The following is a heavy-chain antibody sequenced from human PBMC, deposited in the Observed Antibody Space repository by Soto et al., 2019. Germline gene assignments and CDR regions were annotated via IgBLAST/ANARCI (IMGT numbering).Heavy chain of an antibody. Sequence: PSETLSLSCTVSGGSISSGDYYWSWIRQPPGKGLEWIGYIYYSGSTYYNPSLKSRVTISVDTSKNQFSLKLSSVTAAATAVYYCAREFIFMVRGVIIANWFDPWGQGTLVTFSS. D-gene: IGHD3-10*01. CDR3: AREFIFMVRGVIIANWFDP. V-gene: IGHV4-30-4*01. CDR1: GGSISSGDYY. J-gene: IGHJ5*02. CDR2: IYYSGST.